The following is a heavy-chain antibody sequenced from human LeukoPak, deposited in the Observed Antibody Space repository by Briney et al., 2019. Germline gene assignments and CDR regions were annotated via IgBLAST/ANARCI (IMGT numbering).Heavy chain of an antibody. D-gene: IGHD4-17*01. CDR2: IYYSGST. J-gene: IGHJ4*02. Sequence: SETLSLTCTVSGGSISSYYWSWIRQPPGKGLEWIGYIYYSGSTNYNPSLKSRVTISVDTSKNQFSLKLSSVTAADTAVYYCARDRAVTGNYFDYWGQGTLVTVSS. V-gene: IGHV4-59*01. CDR3: ARDRAVTGNYFDY. CDR1: GGSISSYY.